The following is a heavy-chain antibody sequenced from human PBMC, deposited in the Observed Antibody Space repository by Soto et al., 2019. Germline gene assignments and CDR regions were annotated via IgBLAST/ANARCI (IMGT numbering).Heavy chain of an antibody. CDR3: ARAGYSGSYSGYFDY. CDR1: GYSISSGYY. J-gene: IGHJ4*02. CDR2: IYHSGST. V-gene: IGHV4-38-2*01. Sequence: PSETLSLTCAVSGYSISSGYYWGWIRQPPGKGLEWIGSIYHSGSTYYNPSLKSRVTISVDTSKNQFSLKLSSVTAADTAVYYCARAGYSGSYSGYFDYWGQGTQVTVSS. D-gene: IGHD1-26*01.